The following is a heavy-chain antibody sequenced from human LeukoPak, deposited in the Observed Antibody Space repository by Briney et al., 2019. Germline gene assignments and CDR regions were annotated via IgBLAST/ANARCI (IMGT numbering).Heavy chain of an antibody. J-gene: IGHJ4*02. V-gene: IGHV4-4*07. CDR2: IYTSGST. D-gene: IGHD3-22*01. CDR1: GGSISSYY. Sequence: PSETLSLTCTVSGGSISSYYWSWIRQPAGKGLEWIGRIYTSGSTNYNPSLKSRVTISVDTSKNQFSLKLSSVTAADTAVYYCARASQSPYYYDSSGYTHFDYWGQGTLVTVSS. CDR3: ARASQSPYYYDSSGYTHFDY.